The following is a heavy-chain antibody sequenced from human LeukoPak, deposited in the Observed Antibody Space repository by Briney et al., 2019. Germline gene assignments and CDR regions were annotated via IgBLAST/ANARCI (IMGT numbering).Heavy chain of an antibody. CDR3: ARGVGYSSSWYLSWFDP. J-gene: IGHJ5*02. CDR1: GGSITSGNYY. V-gene: IGHV4-61*02. D-gene: IGHD6-13*01. Sequence: SETLSLTCTVSGGSITSGNYYWSWIRQPAGKGLEWIGRSYASGNTNYNPSLKSRVTMSVDTSKNQFSLKLSSVTAADTAVYYCARGVGYSSSWYLSWFDPWGQGTLVTVSS. CDR2: SYASGNT.